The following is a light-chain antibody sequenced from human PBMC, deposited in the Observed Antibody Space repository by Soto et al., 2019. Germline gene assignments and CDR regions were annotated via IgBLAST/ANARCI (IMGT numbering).Light chain of an antibody. CDR1: QSISSY. Sequence: DIQMTQSPSSLSASVGDRVTITCRASQSISSYLNWYQQKPGKAPKPLIYAASSLQTGVPSRFSGSGSGTELALTISRLQPEDFATYYCQQSYSTLRTFGQGTKVEIK. CDR3: QQSYSTLRT. CDR2: AAS. V-gene: IGKV1-39*01. J-gene: IGKJ1*01.